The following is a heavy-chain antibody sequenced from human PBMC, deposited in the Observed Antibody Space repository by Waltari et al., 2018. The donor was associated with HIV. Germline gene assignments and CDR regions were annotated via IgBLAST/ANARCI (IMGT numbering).Heavy chain of an antibody. J-gene: IGHJ5*02. CDR3: ARLRGRGGITMIVPRFDP. CDR2: IYYSGST. Sequence: QLQLQESGPGLVKPSETLSLTCTVSGGSISSTSYYWDWIRQPPGKGLEWIGTIYYSGSTYYNPSLKSRVTISVDTSKNQFSLKLSSVTAADTAVYYCARLRGRGGITMIVPRFDPWGQGTLVTVSS. D-gene: IGHD3-22*01. V-gene: IGHV4-39*01. CDR1: GGSISSTSYY.